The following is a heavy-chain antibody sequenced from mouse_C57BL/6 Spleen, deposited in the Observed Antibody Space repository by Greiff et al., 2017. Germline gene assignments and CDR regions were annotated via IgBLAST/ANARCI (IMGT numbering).Heavy chain of an antibody. Sequence: EVQLQQSGPELVKPGASVTISCKASGYTFTDYYMNWVKQSPGKSLEWIGDINPNNGGTSYNQRFKGRATLTVDKASSTAYMELRGLTAEDSAVYYCARGDDYIDYWGQGTTLTVSS. V-gene: IGHV1-26*01. J-gene: IGHJ2*01. CDR2: INPNNGGT. CDR1: GYTFTDYY. CDR3: ARGDDYIDY. D-gene: IGHD2-3*01.